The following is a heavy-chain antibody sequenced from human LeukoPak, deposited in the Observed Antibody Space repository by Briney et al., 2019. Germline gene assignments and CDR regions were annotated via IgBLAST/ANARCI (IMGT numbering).Heavy chain of an antibody. CDR2: INHSGST. V-gene: IGHV4-34*01. CDR1: GGSFSGYY. CDR3: ARLRYSSGWYPYYYYMDV. Sequence: ETLSLTCAVYGGSFSGYYWSWIRQPPGKGLEWIGEINHSGSTNYNPSLKSRVTISVDTSKNQFSLKLSSVTAADTAVYYCARLRYSSGWYPYYYYMDVWGKGTTVTVPS. J-gene: IGHJ6*03. D-gene: IGHD6-19*01.